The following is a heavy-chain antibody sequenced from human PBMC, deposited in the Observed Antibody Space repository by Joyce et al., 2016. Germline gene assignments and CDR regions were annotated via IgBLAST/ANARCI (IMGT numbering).Heavy chain of an antibody. Sequence: EVQLVQSGAEVKKPGESLKISCKASGYSFCSYWIAWVRHMPGKGLEWMGIISRRDSDTIFSPSFQGQVTISADTSISTAYLQWSSLKASDTAMYYCARHRAIVPRRVRWFDPWGQGTLVTVSS. J-gene: IGHJ5*02. D-gene: IGHD6-6*01. CDR3: ARHRAIVPRRVRWFDP. V-gene: IGHV5-51*01. CDR2: ISRRDSDT. CDR1: GYSFCSYW.